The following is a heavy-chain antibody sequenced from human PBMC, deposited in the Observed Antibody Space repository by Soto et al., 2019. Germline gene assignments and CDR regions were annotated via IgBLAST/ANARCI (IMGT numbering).Heavy chain of an antibody. V-gene: IGHV1-69*06. D-gene: IGHD5-18*01. J-gene: IGHJ1*01. Sequence: QVQVVQSGAEVKKPGSSVKISCNASGRIFSSFPTSWGRQVPGQGLEWMGGVISASGSVTYAPKFQGRVTMTAVNSAGIGYMELTSLTSEDTAIYYCARVGIRDAYNYVLDQWGPGTMVTVSS. CDR3: ARVGIRDAYNYVLDQ. CDR1: GRIFSSFP. CDR2: VISASGSV.